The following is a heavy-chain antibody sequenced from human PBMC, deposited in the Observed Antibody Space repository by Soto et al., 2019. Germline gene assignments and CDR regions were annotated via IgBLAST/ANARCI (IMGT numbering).Heavy chain of an antibody. CDR2: TSYDGSNT. J-gene: IGHJ4*02. D-gene: IGHD3-10*01. Sequence: QVQLVESGGGVVQPGTSLRLSCVGSGFSFRRFVIHWVRQAPGKGLEWVALTSYDGSNTYYDDSVKGRFTISRDNSRNTVDLQMDSLSLEDTALYYCARWGTTGRLDVWGQGTLVSVSS. V-gene: IGHV3-30*19. CDR1: GFSFRRFV. CDR3: ARWGTTGRLDV.